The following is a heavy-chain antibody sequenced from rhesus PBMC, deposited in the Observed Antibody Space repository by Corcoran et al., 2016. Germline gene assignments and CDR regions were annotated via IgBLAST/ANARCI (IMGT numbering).Heavy chain of an antibody. J-gene: IGHJ2*01. D-gene: IGHD2-39*01. V-gene: IGHV1-156*01. Sequence: EVHLVQSGAEVKKPGASVKVSCKVSGYTYTDFSVNRVRQAPGKGLEWMGGVHPVYGTVIHAEKFQGRVTMTEDTSTDTAYMELSSLRSEDTAVYYCARSVGAYYFDLWGPGTPITISS. CDR2: VHPVYGTV. CDR3: ARSVGAYYFDL. CDR1: GYTYTDFS.